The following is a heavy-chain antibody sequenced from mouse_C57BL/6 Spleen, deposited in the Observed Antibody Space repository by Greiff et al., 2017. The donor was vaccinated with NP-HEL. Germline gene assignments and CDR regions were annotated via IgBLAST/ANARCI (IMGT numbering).Heavy chain of an antibody. CDR2: FYPGSGSI. CDR3: AREYYGSSYEYFDV. V-gene: IGHV1-62-2*01. Sequence: VKLMESGAELVKPGASVKLSCKASGYTFTEYTIHWVKQRSGQGLEWIGWFYPGSGSIKYNEKFKDKATLTADKSSSTVYMELSRLTSEDSAVYFCAREYYGSSYEYFDVWGTGTTVTVSS. J-gene: IGHJ1*03. D-gene: IGHD1-1*01. CDR1: GYTFTEYT.